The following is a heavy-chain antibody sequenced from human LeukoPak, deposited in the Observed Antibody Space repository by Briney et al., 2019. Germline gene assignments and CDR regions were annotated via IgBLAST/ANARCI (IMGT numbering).Heavy chain of an antibody. CDR1: GLSINNLY. J-gene: IGHJ6*02. D-gene: IGHD3-10*01. CDR2: IYSRGST. CDR3: AATYGSGSWYYYYGVDV. V-gene: IGHV3-66*01. Sequence: PGGSLRLSCAASGLSINNLYMSCVRQAPGKGLEWVSVIYSRGSTYYGDSVKGRFTISRDNSKNTLYLQMNSLRAEDTAVYYCAATYGSGSWYYYYGVDVWGQGTTVTVSS.